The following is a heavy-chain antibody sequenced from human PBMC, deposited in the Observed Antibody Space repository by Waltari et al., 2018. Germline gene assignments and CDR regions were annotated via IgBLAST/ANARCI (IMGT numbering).Heavy chain of an antibody. CDR2: IIPIFATA. D-gene: IGHD2-21*01. CDR1: GGTFSSYA. J-gene: IGHJ3*02. V-gene: IGHV1-69*05. CDR3: ARVIGCGGDCLSVGAFDI. Sequence: QVQLVQSGAEVKKPGSSVKVSCKASGGTFSSYAISWGRQATGQGLEWVGGIIPIFATANYAQKFQGRVTITTDESTSTAYMELSSLRSEDTAVYYCARVIGCGGDCLSVGAFDIWGQGTMVTVSS.